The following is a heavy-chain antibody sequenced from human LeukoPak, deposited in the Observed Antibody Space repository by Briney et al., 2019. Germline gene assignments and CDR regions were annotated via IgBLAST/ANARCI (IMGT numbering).Heavy chain of an antibody. V-gene: IGHV1-8*01. J-gene: IGHJ5*02. CDR2: MNPNSGNT. CDR3: ARSITIFGVVIPLYNWFDP. D-gene: IGHD3-3*01. CDR1: GYTFTSYD. Sequence: ASVKVSCKASGYTFTSYDINWVRQATGQGLEWMGWMNPNSGNTGYAQKFQGRVTMTTDTSTSTAYMELRSLRSDDTAVYYCARSITIFGVVIPLYNWFDPWGQGTLVTVSS.